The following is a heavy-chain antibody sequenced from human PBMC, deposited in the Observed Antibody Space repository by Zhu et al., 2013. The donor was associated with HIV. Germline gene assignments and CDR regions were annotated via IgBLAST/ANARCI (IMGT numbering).Heavy chain of an antibody. D-gene: IGHD3-9*01. V-gene: IGHV4-30-2*01. CDR1: GGSISSGGYS. J-gene: IGHJ4*02. Sequence: QVQLQESGSGLVKPSQTLSLTCAVSGGSISSGGYSWSWIRQPPGKGLEWIGYIYHSGSTYYNPSLKSRVTISVDRSKNQFSLKLSSVTAADTAVYYCARGEGPLTPLDYWGQGTLVTVSS. CDR2: IYHSGST. CDR3: ARGEGPLTPLDY.